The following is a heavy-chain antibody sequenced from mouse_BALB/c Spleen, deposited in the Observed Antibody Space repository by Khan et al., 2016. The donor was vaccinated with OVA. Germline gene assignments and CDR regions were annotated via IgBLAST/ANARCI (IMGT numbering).Heavy chain of an antibody. CDR2: ISSGGSYT. J-gene: IGHJ4*01. CDR3: VRHGGFDPYYAMDN. V-gene: IGHV5-9*02. CDR1: GFAFSSYD. Sequence: EVELVESGGGLVKPGGSLKLSCAASGFAFSSYDMSWVRQTPEKRLEWVATISSGGSYTKYSDSVKGRFIISRDKARNTPYLQMSSLRSEDTALYYGVRHGGFDPYYAMDNWGQGTSVTVSS.